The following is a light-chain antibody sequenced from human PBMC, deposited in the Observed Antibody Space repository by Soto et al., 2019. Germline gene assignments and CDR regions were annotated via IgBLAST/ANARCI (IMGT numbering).Light chain of an antibody. J-gene: IGLJ1*01. Sequence: LTQPASVSGSPGQSITISCTGTSSDVGAYNHVAWYQQHPGKAPKFMIYEVSNRPSGVSNRFSGSKSGNTASLTISGLQAEDEADYYCISYTGSSTSYVFGTGTKVTVL. CDR2: EVS. V-gene: IGLV2-14*01. CDR1: SSDVGAYNH. CDR3: ISYTGSSTSYV.